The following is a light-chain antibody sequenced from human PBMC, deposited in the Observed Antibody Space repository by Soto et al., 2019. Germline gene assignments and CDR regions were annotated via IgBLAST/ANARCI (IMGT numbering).Light chain of an antibody. V-gene: IGLV4-69*01. Sequence: QSVLTQSPSASASLGASVKVTCTLSSGHSSYAIAWHQQQPEKGPRFLMKVNPDGSHTKGDGIPDRFSGSSSGAERYLTISSLQSEDEADYYCQTWSTGIVVFGGGTKLTVL. J-gene: IGLJ2*01. CDR2: VNPDGSH. CDR1: SGHSSYA. CDR3: QTWSTGIVV.